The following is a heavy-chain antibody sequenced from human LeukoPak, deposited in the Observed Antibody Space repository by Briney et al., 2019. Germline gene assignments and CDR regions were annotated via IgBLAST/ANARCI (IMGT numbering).Heavy chain of an antibody. CDR2: IYYSGST. CDR1: GGSISSGDYY. J-gene: IGHJ4*02. V-gene: IGHV4-31*03. CDR3: ARRSEHYYGSGSQGDY. Sequence: SETLSLTCTVSGGSISSGDYYWGWIRQHPGKGLEWIGYIYYSGSTYYNPSLKSRVTISVDTSKNQFSLKLSSVTAADTAVYYCARRSEHYYGSGSQGDYWGQGTLVTVSS. D-gene: IGHD3-10*01.